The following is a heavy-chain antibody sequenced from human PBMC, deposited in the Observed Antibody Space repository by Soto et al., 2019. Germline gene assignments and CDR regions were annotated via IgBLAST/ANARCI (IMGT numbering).Heavy chain of an antibody. D-gene: IGHD1-1*01. CDR1: GFTFSLYG. Sequence: ESGGGVVQPGRSLRLSCAASGFTFSLYGMHWVRQAPGKGLEWVAAIWDDGRRKDYADSVKDRLLISRDNSKNTLYLQLDSLRPEDTAVYSCATWQGSLNLHYWGQGTLVTVSS. CDR2: IWDDGRRK. V-gene: IGHV3-33*01. J-gene: IGHJ4*02. CDR3: ATWQGSLNLHY.